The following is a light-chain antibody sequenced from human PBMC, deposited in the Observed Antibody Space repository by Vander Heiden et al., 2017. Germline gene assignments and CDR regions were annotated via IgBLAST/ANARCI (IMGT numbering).Light chain of an antibody. V-gene: IGLV1-44*01. J-gene: IGLJ3*02. CDR3: EVWDDSLNGWV. CDR1: TSNIGTNN. CDR2: SNN. Sequence: SVLTLPPSASGAPGPPVPISSSASTSNIGTNNVNWYQQLPGTAPKLLIYSNNQRPSGVPDRFSGSKSGTSASLAISGLQAEDETDYYCEVWDDSLNGWVFGGGTKLTVL.